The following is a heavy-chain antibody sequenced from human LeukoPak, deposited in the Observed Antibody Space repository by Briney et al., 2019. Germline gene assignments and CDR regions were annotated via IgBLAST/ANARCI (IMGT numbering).Heavy chain of an antibody. J-gene: IGHJ4*02. CDR2: IWYDGSNK. D-gene: IGHD3-22*01. CDR3: AKDLREIVVVAEYCFDY. CDR1: GFTFSSYG. V-gene: IGHV3-33*06. Sequence: GGSLRLSCAASGFTFSSYGMHWVRQAPGKGLEWVAVIWYDGSNKYYADSVKGRFTISRDNSKNTLYLQMNSLRAEDTAVYYCAKDLREIVVVAEYCFDYWGQGTLVTVSS.